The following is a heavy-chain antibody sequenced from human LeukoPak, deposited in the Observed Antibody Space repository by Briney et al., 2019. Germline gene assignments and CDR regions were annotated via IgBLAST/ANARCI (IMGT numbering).Heavy chain of an antibody. D-gene: IGHD3-10*01. CDR2: INAGNGNT. CDR1: GYTFTSYA. V-gene: IGHV1-3*01. CDR3: ARDRTGMVRGAFDY. J-gene: IGHJ4*02. Sequence: ASVKVSCKASGYTFTSYAMHWVRQAPGQRLEWMGWINAGNGNTKYSQKFQGRVTITRDTSASTAYMELSSLRSEDTAVYYCARDRTGMVRGAFDYWGQGTLVTVSS.